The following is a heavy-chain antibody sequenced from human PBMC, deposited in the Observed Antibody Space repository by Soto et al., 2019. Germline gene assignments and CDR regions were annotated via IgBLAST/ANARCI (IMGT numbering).Heavy chain of an antibody. Sequence: PGGSLRLSCTGSGFTFGNYWMSWVRQAPGKGLEWVANIKPDGSDKYYEESVKGRFTISRDNAKNSLHLQMNSLSAEDTAVYYCAKSPWELPTPGLDDYWGQGTLVTVSS. V-gene: IGHV3-7*05. J-gene: IGHJ4*02. CDR2: IKPDGSDK. CDR1: GFTFGNYW. CDR3: AKSPWELPTPGLDDY. D-gene: IGHD1-26*01.